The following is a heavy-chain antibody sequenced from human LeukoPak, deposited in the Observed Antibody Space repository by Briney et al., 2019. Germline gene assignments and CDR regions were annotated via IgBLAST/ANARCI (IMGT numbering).Heavy chain of an antibody. D-gene: IGHD6-19*01. CDR1: GYTFTSYY. Sequence: ASVKVSCKASGYTFTSYYMHWVRQAPGQGLEWMGIINPSGGSTSYAQKFQGRVTMTRDTSTSTVYMELSGLRSEDTAVYYCARDLLSNAYSSGWYCFDYWGQGTLVTVSS. J-gene: IGHJ4*02. V-gene: IGHV1-46*01. CDR3: ARDLLSNAYSSGWYCFDY. CDR2: INPSGGST.